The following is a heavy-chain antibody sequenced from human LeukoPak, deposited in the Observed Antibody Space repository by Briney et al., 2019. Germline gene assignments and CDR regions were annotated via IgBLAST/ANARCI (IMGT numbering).Heavy chain of an antibody. CDR3: AKAGGSYYPFDY. J-gene: IGHJ4*02. V-gene: IGHV1-69*04. CDR2: IIPILGIA. CDR1: GGTFSSYA. Sequence: SVKVSCKASGGTFSSYAISWVRQAPGQGLEWMGRIIPILGIANYAQKFQGRVTITADKSTSTAYMELSSLRAEDTALYYCAKAGGSYYPFDYWGRGTLVTVSS. D-gene: IGHD1-26*01.